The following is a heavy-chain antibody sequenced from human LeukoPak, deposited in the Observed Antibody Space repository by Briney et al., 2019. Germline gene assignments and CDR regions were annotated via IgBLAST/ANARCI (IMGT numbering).Heavy chain of an antibody. V-gene: IGHV4-39*01. D-gene: IGHD4-17*01. CDR2: IYYSGST. J-gene: IGHJ4*02. CDR1: GGTISSSSYY. Sequence: SETLSLTCTVSGGTISSSSYYWGWIRQPPGKGLEWIGSIYYSGSTYYNPSLKSRVTISVDTSKNQFSLKLSSVTAADTAVYYCARPDYGDYVYFDYWGQGTLVTVSS. CDR3: ARPDYGDYVYFDY.